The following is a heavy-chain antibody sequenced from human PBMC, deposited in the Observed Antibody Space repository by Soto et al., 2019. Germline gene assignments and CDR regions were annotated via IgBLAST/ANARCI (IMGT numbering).Heavy chain of an antibody. CDR2: IYSGGST. D-gene: IGHD1-26*01. J-gene: IGHJ3*02. Sequence: GGSLRLSCAASGFTVSSNYMSWVRQAPGKGLEWVSVIYSGGSTYYADSVKGRFTISRDNSKNTLYLQMNSLRAEDTAVYYCARAFIGDAFDIWGQGTMVTVSS. V-gene: IGHV3-66*01. CDR1: GFTVSSNY. CDR3: ARAFIGDAFDI.